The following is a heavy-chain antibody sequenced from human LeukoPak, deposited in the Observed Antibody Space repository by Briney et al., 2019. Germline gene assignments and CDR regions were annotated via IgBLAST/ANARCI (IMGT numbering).Heavy chain of an antibody. V-gene: IGHV1-2*02. CDR2: INPNSGGT. D-gene: IGHD1-26*01. CDR1: GYTFTGYY. J-gene: IGHJ5*02. CDR3: ARDNSVGDTAWWFDP. Sequence: GASVKVSRKASGYTFTGYYMHWVRQAPGQGLEWMGWINPNSGGTNYAQKFQGRVTMTRDTSISTAYMELSRLRSDDTAVYYCARDNSVGDTAWWFDPWGQGTLVTVSS.